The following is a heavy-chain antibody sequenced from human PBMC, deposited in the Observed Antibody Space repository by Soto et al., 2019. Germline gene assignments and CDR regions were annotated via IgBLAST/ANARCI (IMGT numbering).Heavy chain of an antibody. CDR1: GFTFDDYA. V-gene: IGHV3-9*01. J-gene: IGHJ4*02. D-gene: IGHD6-19*01. CDR3: AKDRGLVLSVYFDY. CDR2: ISWNSGSI. Sequence: EVQLVESGGGLVQPGRSLRLSCAASGFTFDDYAMHWVRQAPGKGLEWVSGISWNSGSIGYADSVKGRFTISRDNAKNSLYLQMNSLRAEDTAVYYCAKDRGLVLSVYFDYWGQGTLVTVSS.